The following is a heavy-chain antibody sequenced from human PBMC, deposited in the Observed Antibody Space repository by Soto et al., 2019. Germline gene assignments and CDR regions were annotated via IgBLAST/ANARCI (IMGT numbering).Heavy chain of an antibody. CDR2: ITTDKGKT. CDR1: GYTFTSFG. CDR3: ATRSPAFDY. V-gene: IGHV1-18*01. J-gene: IGHJ4*02. Sequence: ASVKVSCTTSGYTFTSFGISGVRQAPGQGLEWMGWITTDKGKTNYAQKFQGRVTMTTDTSTSTAYMELRSLRSDDTAVYYCATRSPAFDYWGQGTLVTVSS.